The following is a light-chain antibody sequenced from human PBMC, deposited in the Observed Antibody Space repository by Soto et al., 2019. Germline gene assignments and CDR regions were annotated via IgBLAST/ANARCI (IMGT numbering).Light chain of an antibody. J-gene: IGKJ2*01. CDR3: QQYKSYLYT. Sequence: GDRVTITCRASQSMSNWLAWYQQKPGKAPKLLIHDASSLESGVPSRFSGSGSGTEFTLTISSLQPDDFATYYCQQYKSYLYTFGQGTKLEIK. CDR2: DAS. V-gene: IGKV1-5*01. CDR1: QSMSNW.